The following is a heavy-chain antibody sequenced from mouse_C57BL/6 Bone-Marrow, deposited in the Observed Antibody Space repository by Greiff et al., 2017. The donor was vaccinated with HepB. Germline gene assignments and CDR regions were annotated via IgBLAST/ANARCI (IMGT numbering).Heavy chain of an antibody. CDR3: ARQGDWDWYFDV. CDR1: GFTFSDYG. D-gene: IGHD4-1*01. Sequence: EVQLQESGGGLVQPGGSLKLSCAASGFTFSDYGMAWVRQAPRKGPEWVAFISNLAYSIYYADTVTGRFTISRENAKNTLYLEMSSLRSEDTAMYYCARQGDWDWYFDVWGTGTTVTVSS. CDR2: ISNLAYSI. J-gene: IGHJ1*03. V-gene: IGHV5-15*01.